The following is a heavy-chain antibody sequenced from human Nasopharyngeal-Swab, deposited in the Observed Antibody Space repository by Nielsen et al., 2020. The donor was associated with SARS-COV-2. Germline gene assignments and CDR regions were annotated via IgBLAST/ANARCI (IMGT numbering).Heavy chain of an antibody. CDR3: ARGRGQLAIFYSGYDYFDY. D-gene: IGHD5-12*01. J-gene: IGHJ4*02. CDR2: IYYSGST. Sequence: WIRQPPGKGLEWIGSIYYSGSTYYNPSLKSRVTISVDTSKNQFSLKLSSVTAADTAVYYCARGRGQLAIFYSGYDYFDYWGQGTLVTVSS. V-gene: IGHV4-39*07.